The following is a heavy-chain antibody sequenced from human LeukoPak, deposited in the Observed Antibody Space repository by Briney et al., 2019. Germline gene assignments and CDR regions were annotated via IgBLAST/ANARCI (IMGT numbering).Heavy chain of an antibody. V-gene: IGHV1-18*01. Sequence: ASVKVSCKASGYTFTSYGINWVRQAPGQGLEWMGWISAYNGNTNYAQKLQGRITMTTDTSTSTAYMELRSLRSDDTAVYYCARLFCTSSSCDSEFDYWGQGTLVTVSS. CDR3: ARLFCTSSSCDSEFDY. J-gene: IGHJ4*02. CDR1: GYTFTSYG. CDR2: ISAYNGNT. D-gene: IGHD2-2*01.